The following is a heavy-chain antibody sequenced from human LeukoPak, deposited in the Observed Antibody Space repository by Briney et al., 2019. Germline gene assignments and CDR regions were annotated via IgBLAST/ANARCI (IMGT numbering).Heavy chain of an antibody. D-gene: IGHD3-22*01. J-gene: IGHJ4*02. Sequence: ASVKVSCKASGYTFTGYYMHWVRQAPGQGLEWMGWIYPNSGGTNYAQKFQGWVTMTRDTSISTAYMELSRLRSDDTAVYYCAIDSSGYYYTLDYWGQGTLVTVSS. CDR2: IYPNSGGT. CDR1: GYTFTGYY. CDR3: AIDSSGYYYTLDY. V-gene: IGHV1-2*04.